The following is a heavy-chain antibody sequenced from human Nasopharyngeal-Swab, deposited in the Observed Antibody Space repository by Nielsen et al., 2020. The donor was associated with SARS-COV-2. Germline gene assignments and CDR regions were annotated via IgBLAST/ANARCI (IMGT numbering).Heavy chain of an antibody. J-gene: IGHJ3*02. Sequence: SETLSLTCTVSGGSISSSSYYWGWIRQPPGKGLECIGSIYYSWSTYYNPSLKSPVTISVDTSKNQFSLKLSSVTAADTAVYYCASTPRTYYYDSSGYPNPFDAFDIWGQGTMVTVSS. V-gene: IGHV4-39*01. CDR2: IYYSWST. CDR1: GGSISSSSYY. CDR3: ASTPRTYYYDSSGYPNPFDAFDI. D-gene: IGHD3-22*01.